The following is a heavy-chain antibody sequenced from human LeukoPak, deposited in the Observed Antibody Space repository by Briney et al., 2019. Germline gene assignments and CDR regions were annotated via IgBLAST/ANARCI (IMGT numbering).Heavy chain of an antibody. CDR2: IYYSGST. J-gene: IGHJ4*02. V-gene: IGHV4-59*08. CDR1: GGSISSYY. Sequence: SETLSLTCTVSGGSISSYYWSWIRQPPVKGLEWIGYIYYSGSTNYNPSLKSRVTISVDTSKNQFSLKLSSVTAADTAVYYCTGAAAGTWYFDYWGQGTLVTVSS. CDR3: TGAAAGTWYFDY. D-gene: IGHD6-13*01.